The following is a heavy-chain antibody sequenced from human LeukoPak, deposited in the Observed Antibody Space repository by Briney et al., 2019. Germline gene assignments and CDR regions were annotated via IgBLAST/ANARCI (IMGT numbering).Heavy chain of an antibody. V-gene: IGHV3-74*01. Sequence: GGSLRLSCAASGFTFRSYWMHWVRHAPGKGLVWVSLIHSDGRTTNYADSVKGRFTISRDNAKNTLFLQMNSLRDDDTAVYYCARGRGWNLDYWGQGTLVTVSS. J-gene: IGHJ4*02. CDR1: GFTFRSYW. CDR2: IHSDGRTT. CDR3: ARGRGWNLDY. D-gene: IGHD6-19*01.